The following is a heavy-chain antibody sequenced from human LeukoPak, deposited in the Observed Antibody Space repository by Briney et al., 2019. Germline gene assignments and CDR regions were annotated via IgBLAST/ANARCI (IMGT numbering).Heavy chain of an antibody. V-gene: IGHV1-18*01. CDR3: ARDPYDFWSGYPMFDY. J-gene: IGHJ4*02. CDR2: ISAYNGNT. CDR1: GYTFTSYG. Sequence: ASVKVSCKASGYTFTSYGISWVRQAPGQGLEWMGWISAYNGNTNYAQKLQGRVTMTTDTSTSTAYMELRSLRSDDTAVYYCARDPYDFWSGYPMFDYWGQGTLVTVSS. D-gene: IGHD3-3*01.